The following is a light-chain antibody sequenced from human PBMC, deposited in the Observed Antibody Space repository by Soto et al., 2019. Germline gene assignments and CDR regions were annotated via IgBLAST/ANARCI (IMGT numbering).Light chain of an antibody. Sequence: DIQLTQSPSSLSASVGDRVTITCRASQSINSYLNWYQQKPGKAPKLLIYGASSLQSGVPSRFSGSGSGTDFTLTISSLQPEDFATYYCQQSYITPLTFGGGTKVEIK. CDR3: QQSYITPLT. CDR1: QSINSY. V-gene: IGKV1-39*01. CDR2: GAS. J-gene: IGKJ4*01.